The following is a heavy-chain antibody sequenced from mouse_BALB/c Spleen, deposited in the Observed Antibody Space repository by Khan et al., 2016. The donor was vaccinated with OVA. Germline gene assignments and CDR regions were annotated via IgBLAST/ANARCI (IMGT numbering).Heavy chain of an antibody. J-gene: IGHJ3*01. V-gene: IGHV5-6*01. D-gene: IGHD1-1*01. CDR1: GFTFSTYG. Sequence: EVELVESGGDLVEPGGSLKLSCAASGFTFSTYGMSWVRQTPDKRLEWVATISTGGHYTYYPDSVRGRFTTSRDNAKNTLYLQMTSLKSEDTAMFYCARLAYYYDSEGFAYWGQGTLVTVSA. CDR3: ARLAYYYDSEGFAY. CDR2: ISTGGHYT.